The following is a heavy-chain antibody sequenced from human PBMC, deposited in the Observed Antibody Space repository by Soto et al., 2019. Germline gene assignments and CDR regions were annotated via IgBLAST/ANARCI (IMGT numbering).Heavy chain of an antibody. Sequence: QVQLVQSGAEVKKPGSSVKVSCTASGGTFSSYAISWVRQAPGQGLEWMGGIIPIFGTANYAQKFQGRVTITADESTSTAYMELSSLRSEDTAVYYCARGIRRIAAAGYYGMDVWGQGTTVTVSS. J-gene: IGHJ6*02. CDR1: GGTFSSYA. CDR3: ARGIRRIAAAGYYGMDV. CDR2: IIPIFGTA. V-gene: IGHV1-69*01. D-gene: IGHD6-13*01.